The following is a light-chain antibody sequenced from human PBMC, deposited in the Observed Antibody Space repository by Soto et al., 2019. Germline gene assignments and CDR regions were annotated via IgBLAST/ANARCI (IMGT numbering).Light chain of an antibody. J-gene: IGKJ1*01. Sequence: DIVLTQSPDSLAVSLGERATISCKSSQSVLDRSNNKNYLAWYQQKPRQPPKMLIYWASTRESGVPDRFSGSGSRTDFTLTISGLQSEYVAVYFCHQYKTSPQTFGQGTTVEIK. CDR2: WAS. CDR3: HQYKTSPQT. V-gene: IGKV4-1*01. CDR1: QSVLDRSNNKNY.